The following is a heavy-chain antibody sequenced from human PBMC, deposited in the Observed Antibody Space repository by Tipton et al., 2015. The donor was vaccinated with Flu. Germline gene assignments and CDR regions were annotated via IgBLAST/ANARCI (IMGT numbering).Heavy chain of an antibody. CDR2: IYTTGDT. Sequence: TLSLTCTVSGGSVSSGRYYWSWLRQTAGKGLEWIGRIYTTGDTNYNPSLESRVTISVDTSKKQFSLKLKSMTAADTAVYYCARDYLLGDLSFFDNWGQGTLVTVSS. CDR3: ARDYLLGDLSFFDN. J-gene: IGHJ4*02. D-gene: IGHD3-16*02. CDR1: GGSVSSGRYY. V-gene: IGHV4-61*02.